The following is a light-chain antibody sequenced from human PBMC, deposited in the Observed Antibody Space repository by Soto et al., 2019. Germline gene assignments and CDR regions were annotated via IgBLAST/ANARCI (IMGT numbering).Light chain of an antibody. Sequence: SVLTQPASVSGSPGQSITISCTGSNSDIGGYNSVSWYQQHPGKAPKLLIFGVTNRPSGVSDRFSGSKSGNTASLTISALQAEDEADYYCTSYTSVTIVVFGGGTKVTVL. V-gene: IGLV2-14*01. CDR2: GVT. CDR1: NSDIGGYNS. CDR3: TSYTSVTIVV. J-gene: IGLJ2*01.